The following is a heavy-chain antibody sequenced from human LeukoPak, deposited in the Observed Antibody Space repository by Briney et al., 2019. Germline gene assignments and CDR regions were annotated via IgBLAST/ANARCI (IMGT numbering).Heavy chain of an antibody. D-gene: IGHD6-19*01. J-gene: IGHJ4*02. Sequence: SETLSLTCAVYGGSFSGYYWSWIRQPPGKGLEWIGEINHSGSTNYNPSLKSRVTISVDTSKNQFSLKLSSVTAADTAVYYCVKAVAGTAVHWGQGTLVTVSS. V-gene: IGHV4-34*01. CDR1: GGSFSGYY. CDR3: VKAVAGTAVH. CDR2: INHSGST.